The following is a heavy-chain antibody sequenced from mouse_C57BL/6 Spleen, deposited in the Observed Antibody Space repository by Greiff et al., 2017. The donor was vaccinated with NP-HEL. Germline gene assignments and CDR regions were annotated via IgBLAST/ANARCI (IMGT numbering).Heavy chain of an antibody. V-gene: IGHV1-80*01. CDR2: IYPGDGDT. J-gene: IGHJ1*03. CDR3: ARSGTLWDYDGYWYFDV. CDR1: GYAFSSYW. Sequence: QVQLKQSGAELVKPGASVKISCKASGYAFSSYWMNWVKQRPGKGLEWIGQIYPGDGDTNYNGKFKGKATLTADKSSSTAYMQLSSLTSEDSAVYFCARSGTLWDYDGYWYFDVWGTGTTVTVSS. D-gene: IGHD2-4*01.